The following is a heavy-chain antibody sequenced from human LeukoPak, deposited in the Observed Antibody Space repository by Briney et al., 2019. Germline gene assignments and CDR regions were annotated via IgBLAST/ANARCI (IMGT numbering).Heavy chain of an antibody. J-gene: IGHJ6*02. CDR1: GFTFSDYN. D-gene: IGHD3-9*01. CDR2: ITDSGNTI. V-gene: IGHV3-11*01. Sequence: GGSLRLSCAASGFTFSDYNMNRVRQAPGKGLEGVSYITDSGNTIHYADSVKGRFTISRDNAKNSLYLQMNSLRAEDTAVYYCARSIGLTGGGVDVWGQGTTVTVSS. CDR3: ARSIGLTGGGVDV.